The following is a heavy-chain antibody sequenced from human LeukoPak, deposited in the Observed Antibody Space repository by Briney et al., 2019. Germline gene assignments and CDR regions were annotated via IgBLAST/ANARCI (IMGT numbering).Heavy chain of an antibody. J-gene: IGHJ4*02. CDR2: ISYDGSNK. CDR3: AKDTPRYYDILTGYYPFDY. CDR1: GFTFSSYG. V-gene: IGHV3-30*18. Sequence: GGSLRLSCAASGFTFSSYGMHWVRQAPGKGLEWVAVISYDGSNKYYADSVKGRFTISRDNSKNTLYLQMNSLRAEDTAVYYCAKDTPRYYDILTGYYPFDYWGQGTLVTDSS. D-gene: IGHD3-9*01.